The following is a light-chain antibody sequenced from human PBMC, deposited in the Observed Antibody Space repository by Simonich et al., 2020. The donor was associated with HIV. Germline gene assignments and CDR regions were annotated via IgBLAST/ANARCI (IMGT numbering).Light chain of an antibody. V-gene: IGKV1-9*01. CDR1: QGISSY. CDR2: AAS. CDR3: LQHNSYLS. Sequence: DIQLTQSPSFLSASVGDRVTSTCRTSQGISSYLAWYQQKPGKAPKLLIYAASTLQSGVPSTFSGSGSGTEFTLTISSLQPEDLPTYYCLQHNSYLSFGGGTKVEI. J-gene: IGKJ4*01.